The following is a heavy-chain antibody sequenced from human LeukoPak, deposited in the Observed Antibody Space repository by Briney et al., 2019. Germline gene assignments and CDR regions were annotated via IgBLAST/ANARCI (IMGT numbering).Heavy chain of an antibody. V-gene: IGHV3-21*01. CDR1: GFTFSSYS. CDR2: ISSSSSYI. CDR3: ARDGAVAGTLGY. Sequence: PGGSLRLSCAASGFTFSSYSMNWVRQAPGKGLEWVSSISSSSSYIYYADSVKGRFTISRDNAKNSLYLQMNSLRAEDTAVYYCARDGAVAGTLGYWGQGTLVTVSS. J-gene: IGHJ4*02. D-gene: IGHD6-19*01.